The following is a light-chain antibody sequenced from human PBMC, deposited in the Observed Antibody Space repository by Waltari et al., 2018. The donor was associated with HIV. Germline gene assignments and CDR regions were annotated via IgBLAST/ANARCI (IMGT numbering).Light chain of an antibody. CDR2: QNN. Sequence: SSALTQPPSVSVSPGHTATTTSPGAALPRQYAHWYHQREDQAPLLVIFQNNKRPSGIPERFSASSSGTVLTLTISGVQTEDEGDYYCQTTDRNGVVAFGGGTKVTVL. J-gene: IGLJ2*01. CDR3: QTTDRNGVVA. V-gene: IGLV3-25*03. CDR1: ALPRQY.